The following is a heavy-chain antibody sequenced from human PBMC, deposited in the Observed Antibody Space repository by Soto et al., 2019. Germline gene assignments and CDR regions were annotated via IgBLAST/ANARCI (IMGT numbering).Heavy chain of an antibody. J-gene: IGHJ6*02. D-gene: IGHD4-17*01. V-gene: IGHV1-8*01. CDR1: GYTFTSYD. Sequence: VKVSCKASGYTFTSYDINWVRQATGQGLEWMGWMNPNSGNTGYAQKFQGRVTMTRNTSISTAYMELSSLRSEDTAVYYCARESTVTTSYYYYGMDVWGQGTTVTVSS. CDR2: MNPNSGNT. CDR3: ARESTVTTSYYYYGMDV.